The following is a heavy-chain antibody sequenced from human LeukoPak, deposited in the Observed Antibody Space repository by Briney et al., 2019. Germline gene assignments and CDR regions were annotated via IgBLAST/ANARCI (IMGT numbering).Heavy chain of an antibody. V-gene: IGHV3-33*01. J-gene: IGHJ4*02. CDR1: GFAFSSYG. D-gene: IGHD1-26*01. Sequence: GRSLRLSCAASGFAFSSYGMHWVRQAPGKGLEWVALIYYDGSNKNYADSVKGRFTISRDNFKNTLYLEMNSLRAEDTAVYYCAREVGYFDYWGQGTPVTVSS. CDR3: AREVGYFDY. CDR2: IYYDGSNK.